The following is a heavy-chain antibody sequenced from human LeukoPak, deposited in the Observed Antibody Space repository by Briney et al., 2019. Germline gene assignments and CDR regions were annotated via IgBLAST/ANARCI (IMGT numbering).Heavy chain of an antibody. CDR3: ARVEPDYYGSGIPSGPMDV. CDR1: GFTFSDYY. J-gene: IGHJ6*04. D-gene: IGHD3-10*01. V-gene: IGHV3-11*01. CDR2: ISSSGSTI. Sequence: PGGSLRLSCAASGFTFSDYYMSWIRQAPGKGLEWVSYISSSGSTIYYADSVRGRFTISRDNAKNSLYLQMNSLRAEDTAVYYCARVEPDYYGSGIPSGPMDVWGKGTTVTISS.